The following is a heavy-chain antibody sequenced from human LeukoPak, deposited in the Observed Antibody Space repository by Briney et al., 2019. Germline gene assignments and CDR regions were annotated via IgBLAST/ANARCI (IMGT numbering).Heavy chain of an antibody. D-gene: IGHD3-10*01. V-gene: IGHV3-64*01. CDR3: ARIRDLLGAVDY. Sequence: PGGSLRLSCAASGFTFSDYAIHWVRQCPGEGLEYVSTISGNGGSTFYANSVKGRFTISRDNSKNTLYLQMGSLQASDTAMYYCARIRDLLGAVDYWGQGTLVTVSS. CDR1: GFTFSDYA. CDR2: ISGNGGST. J-gene: IGHJ4*02.